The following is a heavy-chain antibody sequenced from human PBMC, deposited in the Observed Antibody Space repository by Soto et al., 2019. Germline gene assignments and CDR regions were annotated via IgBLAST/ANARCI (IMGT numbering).Heavy chain of an antibody. V-gene: IGHV4-31*03. CDR1: CGSISSGGYY. CDR2: IYYSGST. J-gene: IGHJ4*02. Sequence: PSETLSLTCTVSCGSISSGGYYWSWIRQHPGKGLEWIGYIYYSGSTYYNPSLKSRVTISVDTSKNQFSLKLSSVTAADTAVYYCARTFDCSGGSCYPDYWGQGTLVTVSS. CDR3: ARTFDCSGGSCYPDY. D-gene: IGHD2-15*01.